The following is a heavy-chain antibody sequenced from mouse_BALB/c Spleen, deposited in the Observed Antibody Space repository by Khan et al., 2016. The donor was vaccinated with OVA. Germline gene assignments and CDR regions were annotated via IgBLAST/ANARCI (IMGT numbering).Heavy chain of an antibody. V-gene: IGHV3-2*02. Sequence: EVQLQESGPGLVKPSQSLSLTCTVTGYSITSDYAWNWIRQFPGNKLEWMGYISSTGSTSYNPSLKSRISITRDTSKNQFFLQLKSVTTADTATYYCARSLYYSYGYALDCWGRGTSVTVSS. J-gene: IGHJ4*01. CDR2: ISSTGST. CDR3: ARSLYYSYGYALDC. CDR1: GYSITSDYA. D-gene: IGHD2-12*01.